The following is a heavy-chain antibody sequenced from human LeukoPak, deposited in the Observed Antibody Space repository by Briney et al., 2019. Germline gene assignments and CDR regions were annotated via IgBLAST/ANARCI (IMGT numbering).Heavy chain of an antibody. Sequence: GGSLRLSCAASGFTFSSYAMHWVRQAPGKGLEWVAIISYDGSNKYYADSVKGRLTISRDNSKNTLYLQMNSLRAEDTAVYYCAKDLAFTAGKEYWGQGTLVTVSS. D-gene: IGHD2-15*01. CDR1: GFTFSSYA. CDR2: ISYDGSNK. J-gene: IGHJ4*02. CDR3: AKDLAFTAGKEY. V-gene: IGHV3-30-3*02.